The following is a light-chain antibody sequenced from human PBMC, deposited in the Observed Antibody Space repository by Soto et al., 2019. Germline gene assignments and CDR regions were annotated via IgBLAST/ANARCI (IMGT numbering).Light chain of an antibody. V-gene: IGLV2-11*01. J-gene: IGLJ1*01. CDR1: SSDVGGYSY. Sequence: QSALTQPRSVSGSPGQSVTISCTGTSSDVGGYSYVSWYQQRPGKAPKLMIYDVIKRPSGVPDRFSGSKSGNTASLTISGLQAEDEADCYCCSYAGSYTFVFGTGTKVTVL. CDR3: CSYAGSYTFV. CDR2: DVI.